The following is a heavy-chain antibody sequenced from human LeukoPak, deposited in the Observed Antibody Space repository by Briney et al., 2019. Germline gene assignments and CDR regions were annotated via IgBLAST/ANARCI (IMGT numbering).Heavy chain of an antibody. J-gene: IGHJ4*02. CDR1: RFTLKYYA. D-gene: IGHD2-15*01. V-gene: IGHV3-23*01. CDR3: AKGSGGSCYSSLAY. CDR2: IGATGDST. Sequence: GGSLRLSCADSRFTLKYYAVTWVRQAPGKGLEWVSSIGATGDSTYYADSVKGRFTISRDNSKNTVYLQMNSLTAEDTAVYHCAKGSGGSCYSSLAYWGQGTLVTVSS.